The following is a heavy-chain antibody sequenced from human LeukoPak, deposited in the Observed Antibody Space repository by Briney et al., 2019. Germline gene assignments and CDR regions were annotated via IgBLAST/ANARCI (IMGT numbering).Heavy chain of an antibody. CDR2: IYTSGST. D-gene: IGHD1-26*01. CDR1: GGSISGSS. J-gene: IGHJ4*02. V-gene: IGHV4-4*07. Sequence: SETLSLTCTVSGGSISGSSLSWIRQPAGKGLEWFGRIYTSGSTNYNPSLKSRVTMSVDTSKNQFSLKLRSVTAADTAVYYCAGESGSYSRIDYWGQGTLVTVSS. CDR3: AGESGSYSRIDY.